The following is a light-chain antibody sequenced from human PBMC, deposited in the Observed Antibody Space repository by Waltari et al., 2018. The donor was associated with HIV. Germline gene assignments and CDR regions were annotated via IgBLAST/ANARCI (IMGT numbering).Light chain of an antibody. CDR2: WAS. CDR3: QQYYSTPRT. Sequence: DIVMTQSPDSLTVSLGARATINCRSSQSILYRSNNKNYLDWYKQNPGQPPKLLFYWASTRESGVSNRFSGSESGTNFTLTISDLQADDVALYYCQQYYSTPRTFGQGTRLEI. CDR1: QSILYRSNNKNY. V-gene: IGKV4-1*01. J-gene: IGKJ2*01.